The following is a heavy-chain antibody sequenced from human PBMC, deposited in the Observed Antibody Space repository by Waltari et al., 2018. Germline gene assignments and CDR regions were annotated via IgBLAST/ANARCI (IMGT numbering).Heavy chain of an antibody. CDR3: ATSFDWSISFDY. CDR2: IYHSGST. V-gene: IGHV4-38-2*01. CDR1: GYSISSGYY. Sequence: QVQLQESGPGLVKPSETLSLTCAVSGYSISSGYYWGWIRQPPGKGLEWIGSIYHSGSTYYNPSLKSRVTISVDTSKNQFSLKLSSVTAADTAVYYCATSFDWSISFDYWGQGTLVTVSS. D-gene: IGHD3-9*01. J-gene: IGHJ4*02.